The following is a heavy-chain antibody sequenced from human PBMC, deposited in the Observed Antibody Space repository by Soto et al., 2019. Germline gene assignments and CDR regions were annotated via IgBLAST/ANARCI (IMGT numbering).Heavy chain of an antibody. CDR2: IYYSGST. V-gene: IGHV4-61*01. D-gene: IGHD6-19*01. J-gene: IGHJ5*02. CDR3: TREQSDDNYFDP. Sequence: SETLSLTCTVSGGSVSSGSYYWSWIRQPPGKGLEWIGYIYYSGSTNYNPSLKSRVTISVDKYMNQFSLRLISVTAADTSFYYCTREQSDDNYFDPWGQGTQVTV. CDR1: GGSVSSGSYY.